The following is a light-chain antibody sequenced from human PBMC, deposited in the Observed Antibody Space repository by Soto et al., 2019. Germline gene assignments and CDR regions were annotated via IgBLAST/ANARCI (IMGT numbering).Light chain of an antibody. V-gene: IGKV3-20*01. CDR2: GAS. J-gene: IGKJ4*02. CDR3: QPYNNWALT. CDR1: QIVSSSY. Sequence: EIVFTQSPGTLSLSPGERATLSCRASQIVSSSYLAWYQQXPXXAPRLLIYGASSRATGIPDRFSGSGSGTEFTLTISRMEPEDFAIYYCQPYNNWALTCGGGTKVETK.